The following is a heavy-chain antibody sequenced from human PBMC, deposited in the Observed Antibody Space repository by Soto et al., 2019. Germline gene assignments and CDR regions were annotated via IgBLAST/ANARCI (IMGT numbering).Heavy chain of an antibody. V-gene: IGHV4-61*01. CDR1: GGSVSSGSYY. CDR3: ARDRRGGNYALDY. D-gene: IGHD4-4*01. CDR2: IYYSGST. Sequence: QVQLQESGPGLVKPSETLSLTCTVSGGSVSSGSYYWSWIRQPPGKGLEWIGYIYYSGSTNYNPSLKSRVTISVDTSKNQFSLKLSSVTAADTAVYYCARDRRGGNYALDYWGQGTLVTVSS. J-gene: IGHJ4*02.